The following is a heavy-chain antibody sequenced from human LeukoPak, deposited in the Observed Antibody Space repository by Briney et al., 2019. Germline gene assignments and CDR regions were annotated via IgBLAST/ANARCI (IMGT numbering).Heavy chain of an antibody. CDR3: ARAGEPPYYYYYYMDV. J-gene: IGHJ6*03. Sequence: ASVKVSCKASGYTFTGYYMHWVRQAPGQGLEWMGWINPNSGGTNYAQKFQGRVTMTRDTSISTAYMELSRLRSDDTAVYYCARAGEPPYYYYYYMDVWGKGTTVTVSS. D-gene: IGHD1-26*01. CDR2: INPNSGGT. CDR1: GYTFTGYY. V-gene: IGHV1-2*02.